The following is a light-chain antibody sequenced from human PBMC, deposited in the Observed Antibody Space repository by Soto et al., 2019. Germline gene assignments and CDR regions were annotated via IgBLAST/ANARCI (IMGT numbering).Light chain of an antibody. CDR3: QQSYSTPST. V-gene: IGKV1-39*01. J-gene: IGKJ1*01. CDR1: QSINSY. Sequence: DIQMTQSPSSLSASVGDRVTITCRASQSINSYLNWYQQKPGKAPKLLIYAASSFQSGVPSRFSGSGSGTDFTLTISSLQPEDFATYYCQQSYSTPSTVGQGTKVDIK. CDR2: AAS.